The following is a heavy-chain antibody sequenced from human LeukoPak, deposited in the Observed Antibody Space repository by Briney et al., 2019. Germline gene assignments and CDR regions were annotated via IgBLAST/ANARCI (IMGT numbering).Heavy chain of an antibody. CDR2: IYHSGIT. J-gene: IGHJ4*02. CDR3: ARGITIVRGAIYYFDY. Sequence: SETLSLTCAVSGGSINNSDWWSWVRQPPDKGLEWIGEIYHSGITNYNPSLKSRVTISVDKFKNQFSLKLNSVTAADTAVYYCARGITIVRGAIYYFDYWGQGTVVTVSS. CDR1: GGSINNSDW. V-gene: IGHV4-4*02. D-gene: IGHD3-10*01.